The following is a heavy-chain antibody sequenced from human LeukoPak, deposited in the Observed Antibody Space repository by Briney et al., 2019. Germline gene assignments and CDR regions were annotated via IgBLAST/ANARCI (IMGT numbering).Heavy chain of an antibody. CDR2: IYYSGST. CDR3: ARGGYSYEVVFGYFQH. J-gene: IGHJ1*01. CDR1: GGSISSYY. D-gene: IGHD5-18*01. Sequence: PSETLSLTCTVSGGSISSYYWSWIRQPPGKGLEWIGYIYYSGSTNYNPSLKSRVTISVDTSKNQFSLELSSVTAADTAVYYCARGGYSYEVVFGYFQHWGQGTLVTVSS. V-gene: IGHV4-59*01.